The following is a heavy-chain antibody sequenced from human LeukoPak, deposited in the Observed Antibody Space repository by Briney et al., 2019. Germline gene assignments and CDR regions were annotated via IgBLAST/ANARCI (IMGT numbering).Heavy chain of an antibody. CDR2: IYYFGSP. Sequence: PSETLSLTCNVSGGSISPYYWTWIRQPPGKGLEWIGYIYYFGSPNYNPSLKSRVTILVDTSKNQFSLHLTSVTAADRAVYYCARGLRYSSDYWGPGTLVTVSS. CDR3: ARGLRYSSDY. CDR1: GGSISPYY. V-gene: IGHV4-59*01. J-gene: IGHJ4*02. D-gene: IGHD6-13*01.